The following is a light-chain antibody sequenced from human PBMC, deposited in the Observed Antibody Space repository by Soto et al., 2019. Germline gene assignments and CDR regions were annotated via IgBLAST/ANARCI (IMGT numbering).Light chain of an antibody. CDR3: QNDHSAPWT. CDR2: GAS. Sequence: IQMTKSPSTLSASVGDRVTITCRASQAISNFLAWYQQKPGKVPKLLMYGASTLPSGVPSRFSGSGSGTDFTLTISSLQPEDVATYYCQNDHSAPWTFGQGTKREI. V-gene: IGKV1-27*01. CDR1: QAISNF. J-gene: IGKJ1*01.